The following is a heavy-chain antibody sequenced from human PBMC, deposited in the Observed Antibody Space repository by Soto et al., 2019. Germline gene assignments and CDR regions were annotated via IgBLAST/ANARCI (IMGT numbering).Heavy chain of an antibody. CDR2: IYKSATT. Sequence: QVQLLESGPGLVKPSQTLSLTCSVSGDCISNLDYFWAWIRKPPGQALEYIGYIYKSATTYYNPSFDSRVATSVDTSKCHFSLNVTSVTAADTAVYFCARGRYCLTGRCFPNWFDSWGQGALVTVSS. J-gene: IGHJ5*01. D-gene: IGHD7-27*01. CDR3: ARGRYCLTGRCFPNWFDS. CDR1: GDCISNLDYF. V-gene: IGHV4-30-4*01.